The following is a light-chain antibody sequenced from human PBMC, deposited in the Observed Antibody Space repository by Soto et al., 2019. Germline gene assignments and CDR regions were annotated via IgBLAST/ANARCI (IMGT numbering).Light chain of an antibody. CDR3: QQYDTSPRT. Sequence: EIVMAQSPGTLSLSPGERATLSCRSSQNLSSGYLAWYQQKPGQAPRILIYAASSRATGIPDRFSGSGSGTDFSLTISRLEPEHFAVYYCQQYDTSPRTFGQGTKVDIK. CDR1: QNLSSGY. CDR2: AAS. V-gene: IGKV3-20*01. J-gene: IGKJ1*01.